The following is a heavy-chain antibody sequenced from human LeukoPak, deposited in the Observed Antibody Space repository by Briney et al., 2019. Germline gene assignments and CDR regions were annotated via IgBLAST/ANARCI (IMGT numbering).Heavy chain of an antibody. D-gene: IGHD3-22*01. CDR3: ARDSVSSGYYYEAEYFQH. CDR1: GGSVSSNSAA. V-gene: IGHV6-1*01. J-gene: IGHJ1*01. Sequence: SQTLSLTCAISGGSVSSNSAAWNWIRQSPSRGLEWLGRTYYRSKWYNDYAVSVKSRITINPDTSKNQFSLQLNSVTPEDTAVYYCARDSVSSGYYYEAEYFQHWGQGTLVTVSS. CDR2: TYYRSKWYN.